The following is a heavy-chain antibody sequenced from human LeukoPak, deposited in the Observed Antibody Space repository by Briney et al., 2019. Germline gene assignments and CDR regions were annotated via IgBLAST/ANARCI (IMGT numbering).Heavy chain of an antibody. CDR3: ATSTHSGSYLDAFDI. CDR2: INPSGGST. Sequence: ASVTVSFKASGYTFTSYYMHWVRQAPGQGLEGMGLINPSGGSTSYAQKFQGRVTMTEDTSTDTAYMELSSLRSEDTAVYYCATSTHSGSYLDAFDIWGQGTMVTVSS. J-gene: IGHJ3*02. V-gene: IGHV1-46*01. CDR1: GYTFTSYY. D-gene: IGHD1-26*01.